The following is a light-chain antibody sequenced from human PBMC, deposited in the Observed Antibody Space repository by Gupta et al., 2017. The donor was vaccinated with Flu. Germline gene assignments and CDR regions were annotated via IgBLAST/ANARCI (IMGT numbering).Light chain of an antibody. J-gene: IGLJ1*01. Sequence: GQTARITCSGDALPKKYAYWYQQKPGQAPVLVIYNDSERPSGIPERFSGSSSGTTVTLTISGVQAEDEADYYCQSADSSGTMGVFGTGTKVTVL. CDR1: ALPKKY. CDR3: QSADSSGTMGV. CDR2: NDS. V-gene: IGLV3-25*03.